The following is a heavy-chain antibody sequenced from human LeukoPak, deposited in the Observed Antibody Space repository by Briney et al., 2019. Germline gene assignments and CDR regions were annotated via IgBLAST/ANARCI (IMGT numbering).Heavy chain of an antibody. J-gene: IGHJ2*01. CDR2: MNPNSGNT. D-gene: IGHD4-23*01. V-gene: IGHV1-8*03. CDR3: ARRVVNNRNWYFNL. CDR1: GYTFTNYD. Sequence: ASVKVSCKASGYTFTNYDINWVRQATGQGLEWMGWMNPNSGNTGYAQKFQGRVTITRNTSISTAYMELSSLRSEDTAVYYCARRVVNNRNWYFNLWGRGTLVTVSS.